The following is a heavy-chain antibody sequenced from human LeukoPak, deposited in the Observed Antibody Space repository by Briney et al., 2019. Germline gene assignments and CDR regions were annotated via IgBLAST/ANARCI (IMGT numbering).Heavy chain of an antibody. D-gene: IGHD3-10*01. CDR1: GFTFSSYS. V-gene: IGHV3-21*01. CDR2: ISSSSSYI. J-gene: IGHJ5*02. Sequence: GGSLRLSCAASGFTFSSYSMNWVRQAPGKGLEWVSSISSSSSYIYYADSVKGRFTISRDNAKNSLYLQMNSLRAEDTAVYYCARDFGPVSWFDPWGQGTLVTVSS. CDR3: ARDFGPVSWFDP.